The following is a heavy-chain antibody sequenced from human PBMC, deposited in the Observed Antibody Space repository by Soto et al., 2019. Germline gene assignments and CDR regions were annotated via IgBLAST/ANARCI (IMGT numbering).Heavy chain of an antibody. CDR1: GDSISSYY. CDR2: IYYSGST. V-gene: IGHV4-59*01. Sequence: SETLSLTCTDSGDSISSYYWSWIRQSPGKGLEWIGQIYYSGSTNYNPSLKSRVTISVDTSQNQFSLKLSSVTAADTAVYYCARGTGRSGMAHWGQGTLVTVS. CDR3: ARGTGRSGMAH. D-gene: IGHD1-1*01. J-gene: IGHJ4*02.